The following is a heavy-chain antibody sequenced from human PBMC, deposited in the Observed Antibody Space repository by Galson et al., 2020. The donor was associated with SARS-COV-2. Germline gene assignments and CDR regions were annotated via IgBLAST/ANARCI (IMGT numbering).Heavy chain of an antibody. V-gene: IGHV1-8*01. D-gene: IGHD1-1*01. Sequence: GESLKISCKASGYTFTSYDINWVRQATGQGLEWMGWMNPYSGNTGYAQKFQGRVTMTRDTSISTAYMELSSLTSDDTAIYYCARGITRTGGTSHWGQGTLVTVSS. CDR2: MNPYSGNT. J-gene: IGHJ4*02. CDR3: ARGITRTGGTSH. CDR1: GYTFTSYD.